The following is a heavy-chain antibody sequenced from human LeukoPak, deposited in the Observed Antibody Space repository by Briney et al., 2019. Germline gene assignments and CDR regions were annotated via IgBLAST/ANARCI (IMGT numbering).Heavy chain of an antibody. V-gene: IGHV3-64*01. J-gene: IGHJ6*03. CDR1: GFTFSSYA. D-gene: IGHD3-10*01. Sequence: PGGSLRLSCAASGFTFSSYAMHWVRQAPGKGLEYVSAISSNGGSTYYANSVKGRSTISRDNSKNTLYLQMGSLRAEDMAVYYCARDAYYYGSGMEYYMDVWGKGTTVTISS. CDR2: ISSNGGST. CDR3: ARDAYYYGSGMEYYMDV.